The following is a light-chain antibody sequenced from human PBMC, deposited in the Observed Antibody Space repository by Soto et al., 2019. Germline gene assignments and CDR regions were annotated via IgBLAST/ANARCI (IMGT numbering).Light chain of an antibody. V-gene: IGLV2-23*01. CDR2: EGS. Sequence: QSVLTQPASVSGSPGQSITISCTRTSSDVGSYNLVSWYQQHPGKAPKLMIYEGSKRPSGVSNRFSGSKSGNTASLTISGLQAEDEADYYCCSFARSSTLVFGGGTKLTVL. CDR1: SSDVGSYNL. CDR3: CSFARSSTLV. J-gene: IGLJ2*01.